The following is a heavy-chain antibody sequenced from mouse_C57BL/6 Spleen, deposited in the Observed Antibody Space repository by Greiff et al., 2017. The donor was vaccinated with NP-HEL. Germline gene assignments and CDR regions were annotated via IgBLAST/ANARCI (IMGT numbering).Heavy chain of an antibody. V-gene: IGHV2-6*03. CDR2: IWSDGST. CDR1: GFSLTSYG. CDR3: ARPYDDYDEGFAY. Sequence: QVQLKQSGPGLVAPSQSLSITCTVSGFSLTSYGVQWVRQPPGKGLEWLVVIWSDGSTTYNSALKSRLSISKDNSKSQVFLKMNSLQTDDTAMYYCARPYDDYDEGFAYWGQGTLVTVSA. J-gene: IGHJ3*01. D-gene: IGHD2-4*01.